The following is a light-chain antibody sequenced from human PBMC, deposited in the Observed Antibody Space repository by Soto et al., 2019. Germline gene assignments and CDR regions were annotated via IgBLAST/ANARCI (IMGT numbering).Light chain of an antibody. CDR3: SSYTSSSTLEV. Sequence: QSVLTQPASVSGSPGQSITISCTGTSSVVGGYNYVSWYQQHPGKAPKLMIYEVSNRPSGVSNRFSGSKSGNTASLTISGLQAEDEADYYCSSYTSSSTLEVFGTGTKVTVL. J-gene: IGLJ1*01. CDR1: SSVVGGYNY. V-gene: IGLV2-14*01. CDR2: EVS.